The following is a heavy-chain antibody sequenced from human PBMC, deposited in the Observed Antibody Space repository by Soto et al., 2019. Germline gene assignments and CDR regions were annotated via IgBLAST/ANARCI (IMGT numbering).Heavy chain of an antibody. CDR1: GFTFTTYA. D-gene: IGHD6-13*01. Sequence: EVQLLESGGGLVQPGGSLRLSCAASGFTFTTYAMSWVRQAPGKGLEWVSAISGSGGSTYYADSVEGRFTISRDNAKNSMYLEMNSLRVEDTAVYYCARLRASSWYMGGYLDYWGQGTLVTVSS. CDR2: ISGSGGST. CDR3: ARLRASSWYMGGYLDY. J-gene: IGHJ4*02. V-gene: IGHV3-23*01.